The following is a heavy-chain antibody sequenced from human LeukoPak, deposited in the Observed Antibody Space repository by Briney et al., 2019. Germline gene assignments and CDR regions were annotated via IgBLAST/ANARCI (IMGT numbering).Heavy chain of an antibody. CDR3: AKQRSPIPIVGTTTSYFDY. Sequence: SETLSLTCTVSGGSISSSSYYWGWIRQPPGKGLEWIGSIYYRGSTYYNPSIKSRVTISVDTSRNQFFLKLSSVTAADTAVYYCAKQRSPIPIVGTTTSYFDYWGQGTLVTVSS. V-gene: IGHV4-39*01. CDR1: GGSISSSSYY. CDR2: IYYRGST. J-gene: IGHJ4*02. D-gene: IGHD1-26*01.